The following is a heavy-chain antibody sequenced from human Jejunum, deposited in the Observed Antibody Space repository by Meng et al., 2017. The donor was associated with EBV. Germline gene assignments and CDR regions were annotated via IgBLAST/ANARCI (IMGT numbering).Heavy chain of an antibody. CDR3: HTYCSGGSCPHLFDS. CDR2: IDAEDGET. D-gene: IGHD2-15*01. V-gene: IGHV1-69-2*01. J-gene: IGHJ4*02. CDR1: GASFTEYY. Sequence: EGQLAQWGAEGKKPGATVKIACKVSGASFTEYYIHWVRQAPGKGLEWVGLIDAEDGETIYAEKFQGRVTTSADTSTDTAYLELSRLRSDDTAVYYCHTYCSGGSCPHLFDSWGQGTLVTVSS.